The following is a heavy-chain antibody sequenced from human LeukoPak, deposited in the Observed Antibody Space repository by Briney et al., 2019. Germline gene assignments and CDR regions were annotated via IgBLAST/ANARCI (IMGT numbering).Heavy chain of an antibody. Sequence: PSETLSLTCTVSGGSISSYYWSWIRQPPGKGLEWIGYIYYSGSTNYNPSLKSRVTISVDTSKNQFSLKLSSVTAADTAVYYCARAEGNHNYYYGMDVWGQGTTVTVSS. J-gene: IGHJ6*02. V-gene: IGHV4-59*08. CDR2: IYYSGST. CDR1: GGSISSYY. CDR3: ARAEGNHNYYYGMDV.